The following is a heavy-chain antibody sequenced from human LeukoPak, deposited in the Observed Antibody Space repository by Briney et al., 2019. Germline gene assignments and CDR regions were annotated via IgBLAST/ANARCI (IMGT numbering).Heavy chain of an antibody. CDR2: IRSKANSYAT. J-gene: IGHJ6*02. V-gene: IGHV3-73*01. CDR1: GFTFSGSA. D-gene: IGHD3-10*01. CDR3: TRTYYYGSGSQNGMDV. Sequence: GGSLRLSCAASGFTFSGSAMHWVRQASGKGLEWVGRIRSKANSYATACAASVKGRFTISRDDSKNTAYLQMNSLKTEDTAVYYCTRTYYYGSGSQNGMDVWGQGTTVTVSS.